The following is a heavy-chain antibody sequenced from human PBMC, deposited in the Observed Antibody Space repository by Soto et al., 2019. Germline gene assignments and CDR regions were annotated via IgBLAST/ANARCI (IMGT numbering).Heavy chain of an antibody. CDR3: VRNIVVVVAAKLFDL. CDR2: IRQDGGEK. D-gene: IGHD2-15*01. J-gene: IGHJ2*01. Sequence: PGGSLRLSCVASGFTFSNYWMTWVRQAPGKGLEWVANIRQDGGEKYYVDSVKGRFTISRENAKNSLYLQINSLRAEDTAVYYCVRNIVVVVAAKLFDLCGRGTMVTV. CDR1: GFTFSNYW. V-gene: IGHV3-7*01.